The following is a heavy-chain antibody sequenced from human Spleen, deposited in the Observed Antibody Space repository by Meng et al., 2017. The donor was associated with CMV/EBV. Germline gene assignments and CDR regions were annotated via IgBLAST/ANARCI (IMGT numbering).Heavy chain of an antibody. CDR2: IRKNGYGGTT. CDR1: GFSFVTYY. D-gene: IGHD2-2*01. V-gene: IGHV3-49*04. J-gene: IGHJ6*02. Sequence: GGSLRLSCAASGFSFVTYYMNWVRQAPGKGPEWAGVIRKNGYGGTTEYAASVKGRFTISRDDSKSIAYLQMNSLKIEDTAVYYCTRGGTSAMRDGMDVWGQGTTVTVSS. CDR3: TRGGTSAMRDGMDV.